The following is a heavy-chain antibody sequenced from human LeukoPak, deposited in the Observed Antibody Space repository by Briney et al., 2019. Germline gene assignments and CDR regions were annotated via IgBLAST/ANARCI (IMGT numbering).Heavy chain of an antibody. D-gene: IGHD3-10*01. CDR3: ARGYYGSGSYYTPLDY. J-gene: IGHJ4*02. CDR1: GFTFSSHG. Sequence: GGSLRLSCVASGFTFSSHGMNWVRQPPGKGLEWVSGITGSGDITYYADSVKGRFTISRDNSKNTLYLQMNSLRAEDTAVYYCARGYYGSGSYYTPLDYWGQGTLVTVSS. CDR2: ITGSGDIT. V-gene: IGHV3-23*01.